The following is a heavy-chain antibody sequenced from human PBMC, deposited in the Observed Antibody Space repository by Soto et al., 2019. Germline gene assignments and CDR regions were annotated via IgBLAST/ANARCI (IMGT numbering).Heavy chain of an antibody. D-gene: IGHD3-22*01. Sequence: SETLSLTCVVSGGSTSSGGFSWSWIRQPPGKGLEWIGHISDSGSTYYNPSIRSRVTISVDRSKNQFSLKMTSVTAADTAVYFCATVGDLCYYTSGYHRAVSDAWAQGIMVTVPS. CDR2: ISDSGST. V-gene: IGHV4-30-2*01. J-gene: IGHJ5*02. CDR3: ATVGDLCYYTSGYHRAVSDA. CDR1: GGSTSSGGFS.